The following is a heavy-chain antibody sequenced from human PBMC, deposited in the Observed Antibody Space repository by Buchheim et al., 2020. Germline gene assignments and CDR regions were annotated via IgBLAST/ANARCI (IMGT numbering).Heavy chain of an antibody. CDR2: ISYTGSS. D-gene: IGHD6-6*01. J-gene: IGHJ2*01. Sequence: QVQLQESGPGLVKPSQTLSLTCTVSGGSIGSGDFYWSWIRQTPGKGLEWIGYISYTGSSYYTPSLKRRVSISEATSKNQFALKLSSVTAADTAVLFCARSSIAATGSVWNFDLWGRGT. CDR3: ARSSIAATGSVWNFDL. CDR1: GGSIGSGDFY. V-gene: IGHV4-30-4*01.